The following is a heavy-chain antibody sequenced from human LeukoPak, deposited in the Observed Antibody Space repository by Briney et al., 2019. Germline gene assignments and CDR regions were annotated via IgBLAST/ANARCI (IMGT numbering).Heavy chain of an antibody. J-gene: IGHJ4*02. CDR3: VRGTGY. CDR2: ISSNGDNT. Sequence: GGSLRLSCSVSGFTFSTYVMHWVRQAPGKGLEYVSAISSNGDNTYYADSVKGRFTISRDNSKNTLYLQMNSLRADDTAVYYCVRGTGYWGQGTLVTVSS. CDR1: GFTFSTYV. V-gene: IGHV3-64D*06.